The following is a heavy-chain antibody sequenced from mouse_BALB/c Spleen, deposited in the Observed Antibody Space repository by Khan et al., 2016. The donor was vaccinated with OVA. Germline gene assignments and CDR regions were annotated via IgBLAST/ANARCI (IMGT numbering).Heavy chain of an antibody. CDR3: ARIKKIVATYFDY. V-gene: IGHV1S81*02. D-gene: IGHD1-1*01. Sequence: QVQLQQSGAELVKAGASVKMSCKASGYTFTSYWMHWVKQRLGQGLEWFAETNPTNGRTYYNEKFKSKATLTVDKSSSTAYMLLSGPTFEDSAVYYCARIKKIVATYFDYWGKAPLSQSPQ. J-gene: IGHJ2*01. CDR1: GYTFTSYW. CDR2: TNPTNGRT.